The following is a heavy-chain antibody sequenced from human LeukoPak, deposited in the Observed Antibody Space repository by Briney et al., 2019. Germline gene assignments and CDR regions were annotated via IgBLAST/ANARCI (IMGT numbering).Heavy chain of an antibody. CDR3: TRDTFGARDS. Sequence: PGGSLRLSCAASGFTLTALALTGVAGAPGKGRRGVSAISGSGGSTYYADSVKGRFTISRDNAKNTLYLQMNSLRAEDTAVYYCTRDTFGARDSWGQGTLVTVSS. CDR1: GFTLTALA. J-gene: IGHJ4*02. D-gene: IGHD3-10*01. V-gene: IGHV3-23*01. CDR2: ISGSGGST.